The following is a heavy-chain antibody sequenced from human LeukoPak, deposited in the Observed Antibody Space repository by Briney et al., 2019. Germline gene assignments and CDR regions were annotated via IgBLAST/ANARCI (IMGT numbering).Heavy chain of an antibody. V-gene: IGHV4-4*07. CDR1: GGSVYNYY. J-gene: IGHJ4*02. CDR2: IYTSGST. Sequence: SETLSLTCTVSGGSVYNYYWSWIRQPAGKGLEWIGRIYTSGSTDYSPSLKSRVTMSLDTSKNQFSLNLYSVTAADTAVYFCARESKTYDGSGHYQDSWGQGTLVTVSS. D-gene: IGHD3-22*01. CDR3: ARESKTYDGSGHYQDS.